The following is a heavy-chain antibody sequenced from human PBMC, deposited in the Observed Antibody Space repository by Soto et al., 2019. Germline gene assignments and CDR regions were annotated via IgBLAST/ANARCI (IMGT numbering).Heavy chain of an antibody. CDR2: IYFTGNT. J-gene: IGHJ4*02. Sequence: TLSLTCTVSGASINSGGYYWNWVRLLPGRGLEWIGYIYFTGNTYYNPSLGSRVTISLDTPQNQFSLELNSVSAADTAVYCCVSGDASGVLTAFWGQGALATGSS. V-gene: IGHV4-31*03. D-gene: IGHD2-21*02. CDR3: VSGDASGVLTAF. CDR1: GASINSGGYY.